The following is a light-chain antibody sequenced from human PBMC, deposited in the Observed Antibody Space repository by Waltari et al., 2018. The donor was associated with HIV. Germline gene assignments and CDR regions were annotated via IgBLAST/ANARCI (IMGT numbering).Light chain of an antibody. Sequence: DIPMTHSPSSLSASVGYRVTITCQASQDISNYLNWYQQKPGKAPKLLIYDASNLETGVPSRFSGSGSGTDFTFTISSLQPEDIATYYCQQYDNLPGFTFGPGTKVDIK. J-gene: IGKJ3*01. CDR1: QDISNY. V-gene: IGKV1-33*01. CDR3: QQYDNLPGFT. CDR2: DAS.